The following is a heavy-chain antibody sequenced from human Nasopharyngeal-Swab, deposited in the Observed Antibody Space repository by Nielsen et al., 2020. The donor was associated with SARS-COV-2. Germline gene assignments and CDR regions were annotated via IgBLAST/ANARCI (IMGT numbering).Heavy chain of an antibody. CDR1: GGSISSYY. Sequence: GSLRLSCTVSGGSISSYYWSWIRQPPGKGLEWIGYTYYSGSTNYNPSLKSRVTISVDTSKNQFSLKLSSVTAADTAVYYCARASAGYFDLWGRGTLVTVSS. CDR2: TYYSGST. CDR3: ARASAGYFDL. V-gene: IGHV4-59*01. J-gene: IGHJ2*01.